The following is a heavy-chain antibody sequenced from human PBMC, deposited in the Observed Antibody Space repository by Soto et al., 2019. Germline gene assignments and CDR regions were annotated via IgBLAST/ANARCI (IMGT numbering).Heavy chain of an antibody. J-gene: IGHJ5*02. CDR2: ISGFGDST. D-gene: IGHD2-2*01. V-gene: IGHV3-23*01. Sequence: GGSLRLSCAASVFSFSSYGMSWVRQAPGKGLEWVSGISGFGDSTYCADSVKGRFTISRDNSENTLYLQMSSLRAEDTAVYFCAKDAVVVVPAVIRNWFDPWGQGTQVTVSS. CDR1: VFSFSSYG. CDR3: AKDAVVVVPAVIRNWFDP.